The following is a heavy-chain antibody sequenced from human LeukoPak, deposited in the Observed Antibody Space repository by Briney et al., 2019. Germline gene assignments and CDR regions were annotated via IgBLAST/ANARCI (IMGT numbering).Heavy chain of an antibody. D-gene: IGHD3/OR15-3a*01. Sequence: PSETLSLTCAVYGGSFSGYYWSWIRQPPGKGLERIGEINHSGSTNYNPSLKGRVTISVDTSKNQFSLKLSSVTAADTAVYYCARGRRLGTGPNPTNWFDPWGQGTLVTVSS. CDR3: ARGRRLGTGPNPTNWFDP. J-gene: IGHJ5*02. CDR1: GGSFSGYY. V-gene: IGHV4-34*01. CDR2: INHSGST.